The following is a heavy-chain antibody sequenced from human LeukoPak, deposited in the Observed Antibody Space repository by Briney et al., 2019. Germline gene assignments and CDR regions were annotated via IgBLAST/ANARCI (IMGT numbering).Heavy chain of an antibody. V-gene: IGHV3-23*01. J-gene: IGHJ3*02. D-gene: IGHD5-18*01. Sequence: PGGSLRLSCAAPGFTFSNYAMSWVRQAPGKGLEWVSAVSGSGSSTYYADSVKGRFTISRDNSKNMLYLQMDCLRGEDSAVYYCAKDPPRVSGDAFDIWGQGTRVTVSS. CDR3: AKDPPRVSGDAFDI. CDR2: VSGSGSST. CDR1: GFTFSNYA.